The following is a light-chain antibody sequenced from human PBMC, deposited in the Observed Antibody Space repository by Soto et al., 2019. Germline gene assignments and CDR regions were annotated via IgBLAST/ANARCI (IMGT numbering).Light chain of an antibody. CDR2: HVS. J-gene: IGLJ2*01. CDR1: STDVGQYNY. V-gene: IGLV2-8*01. Sequence: QSALTQPPSASGSPGQSVTISCTGASTDVGQYNYVSWYQQHPGKAPKLLIHHVSRRPSGVPARFSGSKSGNTASLTVSGLQTEDEADYYCSSYGGFNNVLFGGGTKVTVL. CDR3: SSYGGFNNVL.